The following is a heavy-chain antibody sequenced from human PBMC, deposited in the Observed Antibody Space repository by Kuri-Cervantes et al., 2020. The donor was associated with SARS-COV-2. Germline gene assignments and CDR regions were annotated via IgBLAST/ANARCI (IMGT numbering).Heavy chain of an antibody. CDR3: AGVRGYSYGYRGDYYMDV. CDR2: IIPIFGTA. Sequence: SVKVSCKASGGTFSSYAISWVRQAPGQGLEWMGGIIPIFGTANYAQKFQGRVTITTDESTSTAYMERSSLRSEDTAVYYCAGVRGYSYGYRGDYYMDVWGKGTTVTVSS. D-gene: IGHD5-18*01. CDR1: GGTFSSYA. J-gene: IGHJ6*03. V-gene: IGHV1-69*05.